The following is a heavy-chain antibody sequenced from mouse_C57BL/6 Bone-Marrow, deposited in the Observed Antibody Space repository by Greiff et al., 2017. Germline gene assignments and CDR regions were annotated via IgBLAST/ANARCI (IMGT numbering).Heavy chain of an antibody. J-gene: IGHJ1*03. CDR2: ISDGGSYT. CDR3: ARDGWWYFDV. Sequence: EVKLMESGGGLAKPGGSLKLSCAASGFTFSSYAMSWVRQTPEKRLEWVATISDGGSYTYYPDNVKGRFTISRDNAKNNLYLQMSHLKSEDTAMYYCARDGWWYFDVWGTGTTVTVSS. D-gene: IGHD2-3*01. CDR1: GFTFSSYA. V-gene: IGHV5-4*01.